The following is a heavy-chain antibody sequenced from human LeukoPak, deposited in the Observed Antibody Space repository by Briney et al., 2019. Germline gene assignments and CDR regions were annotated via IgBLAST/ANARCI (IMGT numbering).Heavy chain of an antibody. CDR1: GGSISSTSYY. D-gene: IGHD3-22*01. CDR3: ARQRREYDSSGYYFIT. Sequence: PSETLSLTCTVSGGSISSTSYYWGWIRQPPGKGLEWIGSIYYSGSTHYNASLKSRVTISVDTSKNQFSLKLSSVTAADTAVYYCARQRREYDSSGYYFITWGQGTLVTVSP. CDR2: IYYSGST. V-gene: IGHV4-39*01. J-gene: IGHJ5*02.